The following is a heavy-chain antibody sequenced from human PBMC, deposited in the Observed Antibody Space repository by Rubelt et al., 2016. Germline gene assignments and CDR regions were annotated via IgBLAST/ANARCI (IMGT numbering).Heavy chain of an antibody. CDR1: GGSISSSSYY. D-gene: IGHD6-13*01. Sequence: QLQLQESGPGLVKPSETLSLTCTVSGGSISSSSYYWGWIRQPPGKGLEWIGEINHSGSTNYNPSLKGRVTISGATSKNQFSLKRSSVTAADTAVYYCARGWTQGSSGYYYYMDVWGKGTTVTVSS. J-gene: IGHJ6*03. V-gene: IGHV4-39*07. CDR3: ARGWTQGSSGYYYYMDV. CDR2: INHSGST.